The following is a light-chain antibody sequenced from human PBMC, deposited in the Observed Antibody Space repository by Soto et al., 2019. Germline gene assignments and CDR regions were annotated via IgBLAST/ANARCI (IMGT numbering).Light chain of an antibody. J-gene: IGLJ2*01. Sequence: QSALTQPPSASGSPGQSVTISCTGTSSGVGGYNYVSWYQQHPGKAPKLMIYEVSKRPSGVPDRFSGSKSGNTASLTVSGLQAEDEADYYCSSYTGSTVVFGGGTKLTVL. V-gene: IGLV2-8*01. CDR2: EVS. CDR1: SSGVGGYNY. CDR3: SSYTGSTVV.